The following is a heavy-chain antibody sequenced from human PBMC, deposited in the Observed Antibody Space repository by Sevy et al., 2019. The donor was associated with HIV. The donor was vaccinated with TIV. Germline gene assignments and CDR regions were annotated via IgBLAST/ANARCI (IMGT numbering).Heavy chain of an antibody. CDR2: IKQGGSER. J-gene: IGHJ4*02. V-gene: IGHV3-7*01. CDR3: ARDTAAGFDY. CDR1: GFTFSSYW. D-gene: IGHD6-13*01. Sequence: GGSLRLSCAASGFTFSSYWMSWVRQAPGRGLEWVANIKQGGSERNYVDSVMGRFSISRDNAKKSLYLQMNSLRAEDSAVYYCARDTAAGFDYWGQVTLVTVSS.